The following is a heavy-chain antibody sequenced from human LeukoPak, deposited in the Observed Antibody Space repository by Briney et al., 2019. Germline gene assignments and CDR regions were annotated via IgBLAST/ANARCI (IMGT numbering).Heavy chain of an antibody. CDR3: ARFSQYYDSPAHYLDY. Sequence: SETLSLTCTVSGGSINNYSWSWVRQPPGAGLEWLAYIYYTGSTNYNPSLKTRLTISVDTSKNQFSLRLNSVTAADTAVYYCARFSQYYDSPAHYLDYWGQGILVTVSS. CDR1: GGSINNYS. J-gene: IGHJ4*02. V-gene: IGHV4-59*08. CDR2: IYYTGST. D-gene: IGHD3-16*01.